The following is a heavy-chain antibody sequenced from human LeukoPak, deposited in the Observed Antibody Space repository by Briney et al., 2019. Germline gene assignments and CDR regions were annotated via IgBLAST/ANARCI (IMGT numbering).Heavy chain of an antibody. Sequence: GESLKISCKGSGYSFTSYWIGWVRQMAGKGLEWMGIIYHGDSDTRYRPSFQGQVTISADKSISTAYLQWSSLKASDTAMYYCARRFDSSGYPENDAFDIWGQGTMVTVSS. CDR2: IYHGDSDT. CDR1: GYSFTSYW. CDR3: ARRFDSSGYPENDAFDI. J-gene: IGHJ3*02. V-gene: IGHV5-51*01. D-gene: IGHD3-22*01.